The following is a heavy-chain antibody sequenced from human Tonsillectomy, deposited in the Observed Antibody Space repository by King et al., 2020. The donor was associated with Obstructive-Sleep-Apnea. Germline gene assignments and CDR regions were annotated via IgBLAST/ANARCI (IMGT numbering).Heavy chain of an antibody. J-gene: IGHJ4*02. CDR2: IRYDGSNK. CDR1: GFTFSSYG. V-gene: IGHV3-30*02. Sequence: VQLVESGGGVVQPGRSLRLSCAASGFTFSSYGMHWVRQAPGKGLGWVAFIRYDGSNKYYADSVKGRFTISRDNSKNTLYLQMNSLRAEDTAVYYCAKEPDYGDFSLDYWGQGTLVTVSS. D-gene: IGHD4-17*01. CDR3: AKEPDYGDFSLDY.